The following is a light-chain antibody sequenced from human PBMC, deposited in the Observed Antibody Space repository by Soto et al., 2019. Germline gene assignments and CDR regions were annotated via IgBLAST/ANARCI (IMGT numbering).Light chain of an antibody. CDR2: AAS. Sequence: DIQMTQSPSSLSASVGDRVTLTCRASQTISSFLNWYQQTPGKAPKLLIYAASSSQSGVPSRFSGSGSGTDFTLTISSLQPEDFATYYCLQSYSIPYTFGQGTKVDIK. CDR1: QTISSF. V-gene: IGKV1-39*01. J-gene: IGKJ2*01. CDR3: LQSYSIPYT.